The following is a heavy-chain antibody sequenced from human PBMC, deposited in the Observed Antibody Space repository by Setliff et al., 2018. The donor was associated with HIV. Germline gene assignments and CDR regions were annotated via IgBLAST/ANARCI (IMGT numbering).Heavy chain of an antibody. CDR3: ARYRRPPYYLDY. D-gene: IGHD3-16*02. CDR1: GGSISSTNYF. J-gene: IGHJ4*02. Sequence: SETLSLTCTVSGGSISSTNYFWGWIRQPPGKGLEWIGTIYYHGSTYYNPSLKSRVTISIDTSKNQFSLKLTSVTAADTAVYYCARYRRPPYYLDYWGQGTLVTVSS. V-gene: IGHV4-39*07. CDR2: IYYHGST.